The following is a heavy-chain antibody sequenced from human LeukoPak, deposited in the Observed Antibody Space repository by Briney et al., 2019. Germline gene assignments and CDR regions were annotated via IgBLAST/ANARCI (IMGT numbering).Heavy chain of an antibody. V-gene: IGHV4-39*01. Sequence: PSETLSLTXTVSGGSIRSSSYYWGWIRQPPGKGLEWIGSIYYSGSTYYNPSLKSRVTISVDTSKNQFSLKLSSVTAADTAVYYCARQTRTERRITIFGVAPKFDPWGQGTLVTVSS. D-gene: IGHD3-3*01. CDR2: IYYSGST. CDR1: GGSIRSSSYY. CDR3: ARQTRTERRITIFGVAPKFDP. J-gene: IGHJ5*02.